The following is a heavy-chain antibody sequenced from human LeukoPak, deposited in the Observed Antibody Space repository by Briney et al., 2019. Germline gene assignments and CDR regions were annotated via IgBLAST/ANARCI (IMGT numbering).Heavy chain of an antibody. Sequence: GASVKVSCKASGYSSTNYGISWVRQAHGQGLEWVGWIHIYRGNTNYAQKFQGRVTMTTDTSTSTVYMEVRGLRSDDTAMYYCARDVGITVADSFDPWGQGTLVTVSS. J-gene: IGHJ5*02. CDR2: IHIYRGNT. D-gene: IGHD6-13*01. V-gene: IGHV1-18*01. CDR1: GYSSTNYG. CDR3: ARDVGITVADSFDP.